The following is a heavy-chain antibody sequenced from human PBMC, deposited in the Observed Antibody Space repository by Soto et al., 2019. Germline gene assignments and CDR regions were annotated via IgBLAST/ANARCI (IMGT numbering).Heavy chain of an antibody. V-gene: IGHV1-8*01. D-gene: IGHD2-8*01. J-gene: IGHJ4*02. CDR2: MNPNSGNT. CDR1: GYTFTSYD. CDR3: AGGDPAQGGVFDY. Sequence: QVQLVQSGAEVKKPGASVKVSCKASGYTFTSYDINWVRQATGQGLEWMGWMNPNSGNTGYAQKFQGRVTMTRNTDMSPAYMELSSVRSEDTAVYYWAGGDPAQGGVFDYWGQGTLVTVSS.